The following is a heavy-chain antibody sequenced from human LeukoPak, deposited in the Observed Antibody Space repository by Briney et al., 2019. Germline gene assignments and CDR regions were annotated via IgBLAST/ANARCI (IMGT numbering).Heavy chain of an antibody. D-gene: IGHD4-23*01. V-gene: IGHV3-53*01. J-gene: IGHJ4*02. CDR2: FYSGGDT. CDR1: GFTVSSNH. Sequence: GGSLRLSCAVSGFTVSSNHMSWVRQAPGKGLEWASVFYSGGDTHYADSVKGRFTISRDNSKNTLYLQMNSLRAEDTAVYYCARDQSITVVTYIDYWGQGTLVTVSS. CDR3: ARDQSITVVTYIDY.